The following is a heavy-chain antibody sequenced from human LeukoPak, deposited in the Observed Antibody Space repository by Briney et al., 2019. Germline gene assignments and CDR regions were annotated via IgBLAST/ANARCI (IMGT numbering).Heavy chain of an antibody. Sequence: SETLSLTCAVCGGSFSGYYWSWIRQPPGKGLEWIGEINHSGSTNYNPSLKSRVTISVDTSKNQFSLKLSSVTAADTAVYYCARVTIGVYGMDVWGQGTTVTVSS. V-gene: IGHV4-34*01. J-gene: IGHJ6*02. CDR1: GGSFSGYY. CDR3: ARVTIGVYGMDV. CDR2: INHSGST. D-gene: IGHD3-16*01.